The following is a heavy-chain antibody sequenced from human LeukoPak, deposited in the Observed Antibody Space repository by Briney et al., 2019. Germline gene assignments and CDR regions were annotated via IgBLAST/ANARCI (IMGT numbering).Heavy chain of an antibody. V-gene: IGHV3-21*01. J-gene: IGHJ4*02. CDR3: ARFDYVWGSYRFSPFDY. D-gene: IGHD3-16*02. CDR1: GFTFSSYS. Sequence: GGSLRLSCAASGFTFSSYSMNWVRQAPGKGLEWVSSISSSSSYIYYADSVKGRFTISRDNAKNSLYLQMNSLRAEDTAVYYCARFDYVWGSYRFSPFDYWGQGTLVTVSS. CDR2: ISSSSSYI.